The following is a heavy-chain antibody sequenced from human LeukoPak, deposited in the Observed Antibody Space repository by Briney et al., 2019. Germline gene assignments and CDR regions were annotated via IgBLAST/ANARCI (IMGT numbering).Heavy chain of an antibody. D-gene: IGHD6-13*01. J-gene: IGHJ4*02. CDR1: GGTFSSYA. Sequence: SVKVSCTASGGTFSSYAITWVRQAPGQGLELMGGIIPIFSTANYAQKFQGRVTITADESTSTAYMELSSLRSEDTAVYYCARGDSSSWYPPLDYWGQGTLVTVSS. CDR3: ARGDSSSWYPPLDY. V-gene: IGHV1-69*13. CDR2: IIPIFSTA.